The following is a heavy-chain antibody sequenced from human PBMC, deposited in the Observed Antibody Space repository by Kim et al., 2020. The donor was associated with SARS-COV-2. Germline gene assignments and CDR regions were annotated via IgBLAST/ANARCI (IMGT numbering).Heavy chain of an antibody. V-gene: IGHV4-59*13. CDR2: SYYSGST. D-gene: IGHD5-18*01. CDR3: ARCGYSYGYHYYGMDV. CDR1: GGSISSDY. Sequence: SETLSLTCTVSGGSISSDYWCWIRQPPGKGLEWIGYSYYSGSTNYNPSLKSRVTVSVDTSKNQFSLKLSSVTAAATAVYYCARCGYSYGYHYYGMDVWGQEATGTVSS. J-gene: IGHJ6*02.